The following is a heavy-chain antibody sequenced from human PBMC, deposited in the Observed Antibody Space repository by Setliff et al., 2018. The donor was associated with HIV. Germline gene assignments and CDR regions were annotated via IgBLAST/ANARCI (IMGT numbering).Heavy chain of an antibody. CDR1: GYSFTDHY. CDR3: ARDSEAGV. V-gene: IGHV1-18*04. J-gene: IGHJ4*02. Sequence: ASVKVSCKASGYSFTDHYIHWVRQAPGQGLEWMGWISTYNGNTNYAQKFQGRVTLTTDTSTNTAYMELRGLKSDDTAMYYCARDSEAGVWGQGTLVTVSS. CDR2: ISTYNGNT. D-gene: IGHD3-10*01.